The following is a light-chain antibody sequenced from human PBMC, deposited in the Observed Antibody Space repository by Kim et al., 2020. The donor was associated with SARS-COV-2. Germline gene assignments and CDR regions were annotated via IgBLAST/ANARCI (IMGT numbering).Light chain of an antibody. Sequence: LCPGEQATPSCRPSQSVRRRYLACYQQRPGQPPSLLIYGASSRATGIPDRFSSSGSGADFTLTISRLEPEDFAVYYCQQYGSSFTFGPGTKVDIK. CDR2: GAS. V-gene: IGKV3-20*01. CDR1: QSVRRRY. CDR3: QQYGSSFT. J-gene: IGKJ3*01.